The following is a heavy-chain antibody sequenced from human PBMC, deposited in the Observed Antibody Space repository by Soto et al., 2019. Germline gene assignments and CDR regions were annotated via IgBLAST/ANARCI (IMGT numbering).Heavy chain of an antibody. CDR3: ARPTVVTPVYFHH. Sequence: QVQLVASGGGVVQPGRSLRLSCAASGFTFSSYAMHWVRQAPGKGLEWVAVISYDGSNKYYADSVKGRFTISRDNSKNTLYLQMHSLRAEDTAVYYCARPTVVTPVYFHHWGQGTLVTVSS. D-gene: IGHD4-17*01. CDR1: GFTFSSYA. J-gene: IGHJ1*01. V-gene: IGHV3-30-3*01. CDR2: ISYDGSNK.